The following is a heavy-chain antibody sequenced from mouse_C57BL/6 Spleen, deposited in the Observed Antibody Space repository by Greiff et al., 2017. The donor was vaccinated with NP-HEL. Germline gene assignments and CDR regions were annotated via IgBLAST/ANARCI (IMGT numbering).Heavy chain of an antibody. Sequence: EVQLQESGGGLVKPGGSLKLSCAASGFTFSSYAMSWVRQTPEKRLEWVATISDGGSYTYYPDNVKGRFTISRDNAKNNLYLQMSHLKSEDTAMYYCAREAHYYFDYWGQGTTLTVSS. CDR1: GFTFSSYA. J-gene: IGHJ2*01. V-gene: IGHV5-4*01. CDR2: ISDGGSYT. CDR3: AREAHYYFDY.